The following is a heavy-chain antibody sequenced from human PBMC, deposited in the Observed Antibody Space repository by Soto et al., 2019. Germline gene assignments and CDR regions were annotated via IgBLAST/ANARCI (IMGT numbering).Heavy chain of an antibody. V-gene: IGHV3-23*01. CDR2: ISGRGGNK. CDR1: GFTFSNYG. J-gene: IGHJ5*02. CDR3: AKNQGVELVPLATVDWFDP. D-gene: IGHD1-26*01. Sequence: PGGSLRLSCEASGFTFSNYGMSWVRQAPEKGLEWVSVISGRGGNKYYADSVKGRFTISRDNSKSTVYLELNNLSAEDTAVYHCAKNQGVELVPLATVDWFDPWGQGSVVTVSS.